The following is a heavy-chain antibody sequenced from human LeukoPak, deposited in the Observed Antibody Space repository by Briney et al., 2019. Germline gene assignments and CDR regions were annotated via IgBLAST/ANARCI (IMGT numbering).Heavy chain of an antibody. CDR1: GYTFTSYD. D-gene: IGHD1-26*01. CDR2: MNPNSGNT. CDR3: ARDPHGSGSYDAFDI. Sequence: ASVNVSCKASGYTFTSYDINWVRQATGQGLEWMGWMNPNSGNTGYAQKFQGRVTITRNTSISTAYMELSSLRSEDTAVYYCARDPHGSGSYDAFDIWGQGTMVTVSS. V-gene: IGHV1-8*03. J-gene: IGHJ3*02.